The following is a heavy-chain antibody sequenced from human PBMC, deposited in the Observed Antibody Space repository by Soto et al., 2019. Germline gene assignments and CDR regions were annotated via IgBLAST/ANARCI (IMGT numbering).Heavy chain of an antibody. CDR2: ISAYNGNT. D-gene: IGHD3-10*01. CDR1: GYTFPSYG. Sequence: ASVKVSCKASGYTFPSYGISWVRQAPGQGLEWMGWISAYNGNTNYAQKLQGRVTMTTDTSTSTAYMELRSLRSDDTAVYYCARDPGWFGEYYWFDPWGQGTLVTVSS. J-gene: IGHJ5*02. CDR3: ARDPGWFGEYYWFDP. V-gene: IGHV1-18*01.